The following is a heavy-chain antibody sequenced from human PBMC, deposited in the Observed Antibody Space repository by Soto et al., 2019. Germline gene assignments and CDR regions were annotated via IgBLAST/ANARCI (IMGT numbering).Heavy chain of an antibody. CDR3: ARAEYSSSFVSRYYGMDV. Sequence: GASVKVSCKASGYTFTSYDINWVRQATGQGLEWMGWKNPNSGNTGYAQKFQGRVTMTRNTSISTAYMELSSLRSEDTAVYYCARAEYSSSFVSRYYGMDVWGQGTTVTVSS. CDR1: GYTFTSYD. D-gene: IGHD6-6*01. J-gene: IGHJ6*02. V-gene: IGHV1-8*01. CDR2: KNPNSGNT.